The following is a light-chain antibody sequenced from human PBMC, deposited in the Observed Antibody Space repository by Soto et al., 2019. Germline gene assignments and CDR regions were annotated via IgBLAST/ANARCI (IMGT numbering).Light chain of an antibody. Sequence: SYELTQPPSVSVAPGRTDRITWGGDNVGSKSVHWYQQKPGQAPVLVIYYDNDRPSGIPERFSGSNSGNTATLTVSRVEAGDEADYYCQVWDSISDHVVFGGGTKLTVL. V-gene: IGLV3-21*04. CDR3: QVWDSISDHVV. J-gene: IGLJ2*01. CDR2: YDN. CDR1: NVGSKS.